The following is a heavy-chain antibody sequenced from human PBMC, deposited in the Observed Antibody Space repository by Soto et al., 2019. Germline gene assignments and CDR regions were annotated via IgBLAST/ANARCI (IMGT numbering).Heavy chain of an antibody. D-gene: IGHD3-3*01. CDR2: IYYSGST. CDR3: ARESGRDDFWSGYYTPHTPDY. V-gene: IGHV4-31*03. CDR1: GGSISSGGYY. Sequence: SETLSLTCTVSGGSISSGGYYWSWIRQHPGKGLEWIGYIYYSGSTYYNPSLKSRVTISVDTSKNQFSLKLSSVTAADTAGYYCARESGRDDFWSGYYTPHTPDYWGQGTLVTVSS. J-gene: IGHJ4*02.